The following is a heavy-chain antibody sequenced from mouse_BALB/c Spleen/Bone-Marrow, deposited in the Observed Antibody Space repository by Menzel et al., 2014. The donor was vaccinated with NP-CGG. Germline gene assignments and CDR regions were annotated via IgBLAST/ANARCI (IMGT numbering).Heavy chain of an antibody. Sequence: QVQLQQSGAELAKPGASVKMSCKASGYTFTSYWMHWVKQRPGQGLEWIGYINPSTGYTEYNQKFKDKATLTADKSSSTAYMQLSSLTSEDSAVYYCVRSAPWDGFAYWGQGTLVTVSA. CDR3: VRSAPWDGFAY. V-gene: IGHV1-7*01. CDR2: INPSTGYT. CDR1: GYTFTSYW. D-gene: IGHD4-1*01. J-gene: IGHJ3*01.